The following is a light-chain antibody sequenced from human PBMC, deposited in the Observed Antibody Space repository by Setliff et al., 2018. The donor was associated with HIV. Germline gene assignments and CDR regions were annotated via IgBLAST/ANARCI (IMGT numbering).Light chain of an antibody. V-gene: IGLV2-14*03. Sequence: QSVLTQPRSVSGSPGQSVTISCTGTSSDVGGYNYVSWYQQHPGKAPKLIIYDVSNRPSGVSYRFSASKSGNTASLTISGRQAEDEADYYCSSYTSSNTYVFGTGTKVTVL. CDR2: DVS. J-gene: IGLJ1*01. CDR3: SSYTSSNTYV. CDR1: SSDVGGYNY.